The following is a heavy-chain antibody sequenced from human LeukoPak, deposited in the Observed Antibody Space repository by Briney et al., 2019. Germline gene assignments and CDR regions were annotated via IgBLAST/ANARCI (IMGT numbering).Heavy chain of an antibody. Sequence: ASVKVSCKASGYTFTSYGISWVRQAPGQGLEWMGWINPNSGGTNYAQKFQGRVTMTRDTSISTAYMELSRLRSDDTAVYYCARVEYSSSWYLGSWFDPWGQGTLVTVSS. V-gene: IGHV1-2*02. CDR1: GYTFTSYG. D-gene: IGHD6-13*01. CDR2: INPNSGGT. CDR3: ARVEYSSSWYLGSWFDP. J-gene: IGHJ5*02.